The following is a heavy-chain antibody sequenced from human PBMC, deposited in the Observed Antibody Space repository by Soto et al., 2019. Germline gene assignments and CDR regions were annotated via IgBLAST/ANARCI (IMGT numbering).Heavy chain of an antibody. D-gene: IGHD2-21*02. CDR2: IYYSGST. V-gene: IGHV4-30-4*01. J-gene: IGHJ4*02. Sequence: LSLTCTVSGGSISSGDYYWSWIRQPPGKGLEWIGYIYYSGSTYYNPSLKSRVTISVDTSKNQFSLKLSSVTAADTAVYYCASDPVYCGGDCYYYWGQGTLVTVSS. CDR3: ASDPVYCGGDCYYY. CDR1: GGSISSGDYY.